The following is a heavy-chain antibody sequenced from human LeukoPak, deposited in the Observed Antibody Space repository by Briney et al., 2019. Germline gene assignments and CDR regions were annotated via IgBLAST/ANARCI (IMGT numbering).Heavy chain of an antibody. Sequence: GGSLRLSCAASGFTFSSYAMSWVRQAPGKGLEWVSYISSSSSTIYYADSVKGRFTISRDNSKNTLYLQMNSLRAEDTAVYYCAKSKVYCSSTSCSLGDWGQGTLVTVSS. CDR3: AKSKVYCSSTSCSLGD. CDR1: GFTFSSYA. J-gene: IGHJ4*02. CDR2: ISSSSSTI. V-gene: IGHV3-48*01. D-gene: IGHD2-2*01.